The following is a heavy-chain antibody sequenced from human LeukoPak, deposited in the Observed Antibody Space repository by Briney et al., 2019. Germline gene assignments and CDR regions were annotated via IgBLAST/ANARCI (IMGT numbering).Heavy chain of an antibody. J-gene: IGHJ4*02. CDR3: AREMTGLFFDY. V-gene: IGHV3-30-3*01. Sequence: GGSPRLSCAASGFTFSSYAMHWVRQAPGKGLEWVAVISYDGSNKYYADSVKGRFTISRDNSKNTLYLQMNSLRAEDTAVYYCAREMTGLFFDYWGQGTLVTVSS. CDR1: GFTFSSYA. CDR2: ISYDGSNK.